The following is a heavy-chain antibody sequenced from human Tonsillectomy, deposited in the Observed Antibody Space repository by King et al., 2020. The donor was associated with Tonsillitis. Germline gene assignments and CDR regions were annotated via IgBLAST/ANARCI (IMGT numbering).Heavy chain of an antibody. CDR1: GFTFSSYA. CDR2: ISGSGGST. CDR3: ATPTAYDFWSGSYFDY. V-gene: IGHV3-23*04. Sequence: VQLVESGGGLVQPGGSLRLSCAASGFTFSSYAMSWVRQAPGKGLEWVSGISGSGGSTYSADPVKGRFTISRDNSKNTLYLQMNSLRAEDTDVYYCATPTAYDFWSGSYFDYWGQGTLVTVSS. J-gene: IGHJ4*02. D-gene: IGHD3-3*01.